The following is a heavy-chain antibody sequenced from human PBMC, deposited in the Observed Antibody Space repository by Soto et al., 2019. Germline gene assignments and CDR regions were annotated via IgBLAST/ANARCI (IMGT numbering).Heavy chain of an antibody. Sequence: GGSLRLSCAASGFTFSSYSMNWVRQAPGKGLEWVSSISSSSSYIYYADSVKGRFTISRDNAKNSLYLQMNSLRAEDTAVYYCARYNFWSGNGYYFDYWGQGTLVTVSS. J-gene: IGHJ4*02. CDR2: ISSSSSYI. V-gene: IGHV3-21*01. CDR3: ARYNFWSGNGYYFDY. CDR1: GFTFSSYS. D-gene: IGHD3-3*01.